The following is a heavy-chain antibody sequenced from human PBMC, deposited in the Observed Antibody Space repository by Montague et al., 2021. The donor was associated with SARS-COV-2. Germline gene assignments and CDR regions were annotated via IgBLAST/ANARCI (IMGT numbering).Heavy chain of an antibody. D-gene: IGHD2-15*01. CDR1: GFIFSSYA. V-gene: IGHV3-30-3*01. Sequence: SLRLSCAASGFIFSSYAMHWVRQAPGKGLEWVAVISYDGNNKFYADSVKGRFTISRDNSKNTLYLQMSSLRAEDTAVYYCARAGWRCSGGSCYSQGGFDYWGQGTLVTVSS. J-gene: IGHJ4*02. CDR2: ISYDGNNK. CDR3: ARAGWRCSGGSCYSQGGFDY.